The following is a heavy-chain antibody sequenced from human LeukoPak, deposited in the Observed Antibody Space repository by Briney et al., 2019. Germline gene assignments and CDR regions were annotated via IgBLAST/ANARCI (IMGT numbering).Heavy chain of an antibody. V-gene: IGHV1-2*02. CDR3: ARAPRATTVVMHTWFDP. Sequence: ASVKVSCKASGYTFTGYYMHWVRQAPGQGLEWMGWINPNNGGTNYAQKFQGRVTMTRDTSTSTAYMELSRLRSDDTAVYYCARAPRATTVVMHTWFDPGSQGSLV. D-gene: IGHD4-23*01. J-gene: IGHJ5*02. CDR1: GYTFTGYY. CDR2: INPNNGGT.